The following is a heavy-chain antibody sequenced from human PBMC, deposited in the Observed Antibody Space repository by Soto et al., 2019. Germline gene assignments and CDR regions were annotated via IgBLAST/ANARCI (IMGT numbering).Heavy chain of an antibody. J-gene: IGHJ4*02. V-gene: IGHV1-69*13. CDR3: ARGWSVGDYSLPNGY. CDR2: IIPVYGTA. CDR1: GGTFSNYA. D-gene: IGHD4-17*01. Sequence: ASVKVSCKASGGTFSNYAISWVRQAPGQGLEWMGGIIPVYGTAKYAQKFQGRVTITADEATTTAYMELSSLRSEDTAVYYCARGWSVGDYSLPNGYWGQGTLVTVSS.